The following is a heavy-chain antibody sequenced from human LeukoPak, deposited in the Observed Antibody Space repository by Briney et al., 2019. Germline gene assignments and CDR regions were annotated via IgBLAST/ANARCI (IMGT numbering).Heavy chain of an antibody. J-gene: IGHJ5*02. CDR1: GYTFTNNA. CDR3: AREIASVGWRFDP. CDR2: INAGNGNT. D-gene: IGHD6-13*01. Sequence: ASVKVSCKASGYTFTNNAMHWVRQAPGQRLEWMGWINAGNGNTKYSQKFQGRVTLTRDTSASTAYTELSSLRSEDTAVYYCAREIASVGWRFDPWGQGTLVTVSS. V-gene: IGHV1-3*01.